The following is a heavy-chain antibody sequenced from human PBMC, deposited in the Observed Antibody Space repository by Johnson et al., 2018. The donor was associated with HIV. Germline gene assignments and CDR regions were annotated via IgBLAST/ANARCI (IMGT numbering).Heavy chain of an antibody. J-gene: IGHJ3*02. V-gene: IGHV3-53*01. CDR2: IYSGGST. CDR1: GFTVSSNY. CDR3: ARDMGYNYYDSSGHTARYDAFDM. D-gene: IGHD3-22*01. Sequence: VQLVESGGGLIQPGGSLRLSCAASGFTVSSNYMSWVRQAPGKGLELVSVIYSGGSTGYADSVKGRFTISRDNAKNSLYLQMNSLRDEDTALYYCARDMGYNYYDSSGHTARYDAFDMWGQGTIVTVSS.